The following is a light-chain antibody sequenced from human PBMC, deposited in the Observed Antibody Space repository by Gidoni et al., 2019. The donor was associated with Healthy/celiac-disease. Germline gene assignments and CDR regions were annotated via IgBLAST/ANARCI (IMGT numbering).Light chain of an antibody. CDR2: DVS. J-gene: IGLJ1*01. CDR3: SSYTSSSTPYV. V-gene: IGLV2-14*03. CDR1: SSDVGGYNY. Sequence: QSAPTQPASVSGSPGQSITISCTGTSSDVGGYNYVSWYQQHPGKAPKLMIYDVSNRPSGVSNRLSGSKSGNTASLTISGLQDEDEADYYCSSYTSSSTPYVFGTGTKVTVL.